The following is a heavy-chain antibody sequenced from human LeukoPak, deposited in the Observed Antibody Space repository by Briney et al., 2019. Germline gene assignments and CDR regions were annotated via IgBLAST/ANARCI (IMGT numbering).Heavy chain of an antibody. CDR2: INHSGST. CDR1: GGSFSGYY. CDR3: ARVRGYSYGYLDY. D-gene: IGHD5-18*01. V-gene: IGHV4-34*01. J-gene: IGHJ4*02. Sequence: SETLSLTCAVYGGSFSGYYCSWIRQPPGKGLEWIGEINHSGSTNDNPSLKSRGTISVDTSKNQSSLKLSSVTAAAPAVYYCARVRGYSYGYLDYWGQGTLVTVSS.